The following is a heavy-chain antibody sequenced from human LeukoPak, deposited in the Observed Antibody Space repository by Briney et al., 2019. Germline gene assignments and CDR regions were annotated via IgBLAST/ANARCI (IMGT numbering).Heavy chain of an antibody. CDR2: IYSGRST. V-gene: IGHV3-53*01. CDR3: ARVTRDDLAAGLFDY. D-gene: IGHD6-13*01. J-gene: IGHJ4*02. CDR1: GLIVSTNY. Sequence: PGGSLRLSCAASGLIVSTNYMAWVRQAPGKGPEWVSIIYSGRSTSYSDSVKGRFTISRDISKNTVYLQMNSLRVEDTAVYYCARVTRDDLAAGLFDYWGQGTLVTVSS.